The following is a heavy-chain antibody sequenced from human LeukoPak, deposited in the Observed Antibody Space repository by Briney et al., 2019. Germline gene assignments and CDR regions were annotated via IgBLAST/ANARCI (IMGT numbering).Heavy chain of an antibody. Sequence: GGSLRLSCAASGFTFSSYSMNWVRQAPGKGLEWVSLISGSGGSTCYADSVKGRFTISRDNSKNTLYLQMNSLRAEDTAVFYCAKDRGDYVWGSYLGAFDIWGQGTMVTVSS. J-gene: IGHJ3*02. D-gene: IGHD3-16*01. CDR2: ISGSGGST. CDR3: AKDRGDYVWGSYLGAFDI. CDR1: GFTFSSYS. V-gene: IGHV3-23*01.